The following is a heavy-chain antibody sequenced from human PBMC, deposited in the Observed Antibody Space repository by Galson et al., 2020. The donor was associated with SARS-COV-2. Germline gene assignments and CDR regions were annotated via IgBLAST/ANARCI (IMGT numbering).Heavy chain of an antibody. J-gene: IGHJ4*02. CDR1: GESFSGYY. V-gene: IGHV4-34*01. Sequence: SQASETLSLTCAVYGESFSGYYWNWIRQPPGKGLEWIGEINHSGSTNYNPSLKSRVTISEDTSKNQFSLKLRSMTAADTAVYYCARGRGLAATVDYWGQGTLVTVSS. CDR3: ARGRGLAATVDY. CDR2: INHSGST.